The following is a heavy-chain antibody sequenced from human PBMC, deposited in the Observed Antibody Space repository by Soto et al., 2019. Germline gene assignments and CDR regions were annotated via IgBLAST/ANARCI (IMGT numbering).Heavy chain of an antibody. J-gene: IGHJ1*01. D-gene: IGHD6-13*01. CDR3: VKDESINWYSGHFRH. CDR1: GFTFSSYA. CDR2: ISDSGGST. Sequence: GGSLRLSCAASGFTFSSYAMSWVRQAPGKGLEWVSGISDSGGSTYYADSVKGRFTISRDNSKNTLYLQMNSLRAEDTAVYYCVKDESINWYSGHFRHWGQGTLVTVSS. V-gene: IGHV3-23*01.